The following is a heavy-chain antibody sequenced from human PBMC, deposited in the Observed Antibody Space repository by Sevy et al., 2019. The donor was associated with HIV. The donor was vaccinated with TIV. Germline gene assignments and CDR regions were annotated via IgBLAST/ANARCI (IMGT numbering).Heavy chain of an antibody. V-gene: IGHV3-21*01. D-gene: IGHD3-16*01. Sequence: GGSLRLSCAASGFTFSSYSMNWVRQAPGKGLEWVSSISSSSSYIYYADSVKGRFTISRDNAKNSLYLQMNSLRAEDTAVYYCARDFLTYNDYDWGSYSYWGQGTLVTVS. CDR3: ARDFLTYNDYDWGSYSY. CDR1: GFTFSSYS. CDR2: ISSSSSYI. J-gene: IGHJ4*02.